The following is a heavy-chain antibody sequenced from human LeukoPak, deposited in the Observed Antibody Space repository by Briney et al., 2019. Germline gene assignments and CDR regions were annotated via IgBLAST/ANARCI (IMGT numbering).Heavy chain of an antibody. V-gene: IGHV4-59*11. CDR3: ARNERRAQKDTYYAYFYYMDV. CDR2: IYSSGYT. D-gene: IGHD6-25*01. J-gene: IGHJ6*03. CDR1: NGSISSHY. Sequence: SETLSLTCTVSNGSISSHYWSWIRRPPGKGLEWIGLIYSSGYTNYNPSLKSRVTISVDRSRNQFSLKLSSATAADTAVYYCARNERRAQKDTYYAYFYYMDVWGKGSTVTVSS.